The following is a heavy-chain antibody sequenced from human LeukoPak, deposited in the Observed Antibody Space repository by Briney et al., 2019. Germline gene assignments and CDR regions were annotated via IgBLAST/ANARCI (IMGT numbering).Heavy chain of an antibody. CDR2: ISSSGSTI. Sequence: GGSLRLSCAASGFTFSDYYMSWIRQAPGKGLEWVSYISSSGSTIYYADSVKGRFTISRDNAKNSLYLQMNSLRAEDTAVYYCARDYDAGSGWFEGGYDFLTGYPSGLFPDYWGQGTLVTVSS. CDR1: GFTFSDYY. D-gene: IGHD3-9*01. J-gene: IGHJ4*02. V-gene: IGHV3-11*01. CDR3: ARDYDAGSGWFEGGYDFLTGYPSGLFPDY.